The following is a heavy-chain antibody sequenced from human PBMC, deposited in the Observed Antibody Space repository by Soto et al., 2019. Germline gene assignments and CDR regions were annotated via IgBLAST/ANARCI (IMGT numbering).Heavy chain of an antibody. D-gene: IGHD6-13*01. V-gene: IGHV1-2*04. CDR2: INPNSGGT. Sequence: ASVKVSCKASGYTFTGYYMHWVRQAPGQGLEWMGWINPNSGGTNYAQKFQGWVTMTRDTSISTAYMELSRLRSDDTAVYYCARVNMGGVSSWYAFDIWGQGTMVTVSS. CDR1: GYTFTGYY. J-gene: IGHJ3*02. CDR3: ARVNMGGVSSWYAFDI.